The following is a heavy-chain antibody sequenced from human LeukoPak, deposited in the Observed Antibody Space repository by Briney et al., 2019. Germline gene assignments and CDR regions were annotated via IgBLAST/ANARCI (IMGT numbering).Heavy chain of an antibody. Sequence: GASVKVSCKASGYTFTSYDINWVRQATGQGLEWMGWMNPNSGNTGYAQKFQGRVTITRNTSISTAYMELSSLRSEDTAVYYCGRGRGGAGSKGYYFDYWGQGTLVTVSS. CDR2: MNPNSGNT. V-gene: IGHV1-8*03. CDR3: GRGRGGAGSKGYYFDY. CDR1: GYTFTSYD. D-gene: IGHD5-24*01. J-gene: IGHJ4*02.